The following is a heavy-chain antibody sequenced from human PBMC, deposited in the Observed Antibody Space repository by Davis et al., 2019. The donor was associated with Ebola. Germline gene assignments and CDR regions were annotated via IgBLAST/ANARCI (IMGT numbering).Heavy chain of an antibody. CDR3: TIVNDYDDSMGFDP. D-gene: IGHD4-17*01. J-gene: IGHJ5*02. Sequence: GESLKISCAASGFTVSSNHMSWVRQAPGKGLEWVSVIYDHSTAYADSVKGKFTISRDNSKNTLYLQMNSLRAEDTAVYYCTIVNDYDDSMGFDPWGQGTLVIVSS. CDR2: IYDHST. CDR1: GFTVSSNH. V-gene: IGHV3-66*01.